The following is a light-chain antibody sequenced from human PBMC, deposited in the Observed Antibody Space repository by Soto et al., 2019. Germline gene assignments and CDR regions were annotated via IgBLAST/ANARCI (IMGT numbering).Light chain of an antibody. CDR1: QGISSY. J-gene: IGKJ4*01. CDR3: QRLDIYPLR. V-gene: IGKV1-9*01. Sequence: IQLTQSPSSLFAAVGDRVTITGLASQGISSYLAWYQQKPGKAPKLLIYAASTLQSGVPSRFSGSGSGTDFTLTISSLQPEDFASYYCQRLDIYPLRFDGGTKVDIK. CDR2: AAS.